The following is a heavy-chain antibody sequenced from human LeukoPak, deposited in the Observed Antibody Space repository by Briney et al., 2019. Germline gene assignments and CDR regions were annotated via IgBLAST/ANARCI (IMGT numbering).Heavy chain of an antibody. J-gene: IGHJ5*02. V-gene: IGHV4-4*02. CDR3: ARSFRYSGYDYYFDP. Sequence: PSETLSHTCAVSGDSISSSNWWSWVRQPPGKGLEWIGQIYHSGSTNYNPSLKSRVTISLDKSKNQFSLELTSVTAADTAVYYCARSFRYSGYDYYFDPWGQGTLVTVSS. CDR1: GDSISSSNW. CDR2: IYHSGST. D-gene: IGHD5-12*01.